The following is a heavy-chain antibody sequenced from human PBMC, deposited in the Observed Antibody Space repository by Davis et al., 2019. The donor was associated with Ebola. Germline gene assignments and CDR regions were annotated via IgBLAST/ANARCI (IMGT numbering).Heavy chain of an antibody. V-gene: IGHV3-23*01. Sequence: GESLKISCAASGFNFGGVAMSWVHQAPGRGLEWVSTITGSGISTYYADSVTGRFTISRDNSRDTLYLQMTSLRAEDTAVYYCAKGLRTQWLVTRYFDYWGHGNLVTVSS. CDR3: AKGLRTQWLVTRYFDY. CDR2: ITGSGIST. D-gene: IGHD6-19*01. J-gene: IGHJ4*01. CDR1: GFNFGGVA.